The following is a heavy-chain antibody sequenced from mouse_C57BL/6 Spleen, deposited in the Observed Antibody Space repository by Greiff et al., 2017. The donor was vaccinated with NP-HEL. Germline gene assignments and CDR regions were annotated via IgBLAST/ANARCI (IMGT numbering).Heavy chain of an antibody. CDR1: GFTFSDYY. CDR2: INYDGSST. D-gene: IGHD1-1*01. CDR3: ARDITTVRYFDV. J-gene: IGHJ1*03. V-gene: IGHV5-16*01. Sequence: EVKVVESEGGLVQPGSSMKLSCTASGFTFSDYYMAWVRQVPEKGLEWVANINYDGSSTYYLDSLKSRFIISRDNAKNILYLQMSSLKSEDTATYYCARDITTVRYFDVWGTGTTVTVSS.